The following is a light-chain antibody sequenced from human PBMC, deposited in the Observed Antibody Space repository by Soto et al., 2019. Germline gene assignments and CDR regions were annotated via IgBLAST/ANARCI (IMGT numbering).Light chain of an antibody. Sequence: QSVLTHPPPPVRSPGQSVTLSLPWTNNEVCGYNYVSWYQQYPGRAPKLMIYEVTKRPSGVPDRFSGSKSGNTASLTVSGLQAEDEADYYCSSYAASNNFYFVFGGGTKVTVL. CDR3: SSYAASNNFYFV. CDR2: EVT. J-gene: IGLJ3*02. CDR1: NNEVCGYNY. V-gene: IGLV2-8*01.